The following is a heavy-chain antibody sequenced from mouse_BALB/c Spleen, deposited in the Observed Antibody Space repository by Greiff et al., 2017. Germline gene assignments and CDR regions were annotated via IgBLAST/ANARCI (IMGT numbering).Heavy chain of an antibody. CDR2: IDPYNGGT. D-gene: IGHD2-14*01. J-gene: IGHJ4*01. CDR3: ARTYRYGAMDY. V-gene: IGHV1S135*01. CDR1: GYAFTSYN. Sequence: EVKLMESGPELVKPGASVKVSCKASGYAFTSYNMYWVKQSHGKSLEWIGYIDPYNGGTSYNQKFKGKATLTVDKSSSTAYMHLNSLTSEDSAVYYCARTYRYGAMDYWGQGTSVTVSS.